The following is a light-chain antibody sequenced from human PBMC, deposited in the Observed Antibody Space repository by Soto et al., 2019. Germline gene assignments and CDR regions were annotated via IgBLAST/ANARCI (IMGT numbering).Light chain of an antibody. J-gene: IGKJ5*01. V-gene: IGKV3-20*01. CDR1: QSVSSY. CDR3: LHYGSHIA. Sequence: EIVSTPSPATLSLSSGERAPLSCRASQSVSSYLAWYQQKPGQAPRILIYGESSRATGIPDRFSVSGSGKEFTLSVSRLDPEEFAVYDCLHYGSHIALVPGTRLEIK. CDR2: GES.